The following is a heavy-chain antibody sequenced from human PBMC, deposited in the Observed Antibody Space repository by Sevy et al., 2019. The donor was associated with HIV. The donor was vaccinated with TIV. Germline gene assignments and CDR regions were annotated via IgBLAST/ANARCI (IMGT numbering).Heavy chain of an antibody. CDR3: ARQSVVSQIAAAGSTLVYYGMDV. CDR1: GGTFSSYA. Sequence: ASVKVSCKASGGTFSSYAISWVRQAPGQGLEWMGGIIPIFGTANYAQKFQGRVTITADESTSTAYMELSSMGSEDTAVYYCARQSVVSQIAAAGSTLVYYGMDVWGQGTTVTVSS. J-gene: IGHJ6*02. V-gene: IGHV1-69*13. CDR2: IIPIFGTA. D-gene: IGHD6-13*01.